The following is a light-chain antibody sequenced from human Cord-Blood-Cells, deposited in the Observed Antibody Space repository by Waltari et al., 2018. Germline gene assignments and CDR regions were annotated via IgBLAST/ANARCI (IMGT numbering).Light chain of an antibody. V-gene: IGLV2-14*01. J-gene: IGLJ3*02. CDR2: DVS. CDR1: SSDVAGYNY. CDR3: SSYTSSSTWV. Sequence: QSALTQPASVSGSTGQSITISCTGTSSDVAGYNYVSWYQQHPGKAPKLMIYDVSKRPSGVSNRFSGSKSGNTASLTISGLQAEDEADYYCSSYTSSSTWVFGGGTKLTVL.